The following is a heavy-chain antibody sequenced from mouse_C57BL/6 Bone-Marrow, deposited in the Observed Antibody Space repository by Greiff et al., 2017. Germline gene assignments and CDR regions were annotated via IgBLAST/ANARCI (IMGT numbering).Heavy chain of an antibody. CDR3: TRWGRHYYGSSYVAY. CDR1: GYTFTSYW. Sequence: QVQLQQPGAELVKPGASVKLSCKASGYTFTSYWMHWVKQRPGQGLEWIGMIHPNSGSTNYNEKFKSKATLTVDKSSSTAYMQLSSLTSEDSTVYYCTRWGRHYYGSSYVAYWGQGTTLTVSS. D-gene: IGHD1-1*01. CDR2: IHPNSGST. V-gene: IGHV1-64*01. J-gene: IGHJ2*01.